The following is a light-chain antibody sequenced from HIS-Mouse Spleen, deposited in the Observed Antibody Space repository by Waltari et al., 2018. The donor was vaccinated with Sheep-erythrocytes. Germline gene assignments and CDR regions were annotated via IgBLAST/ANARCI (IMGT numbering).Light chain of an antibody. V-gene: IGKV1-9*01. CDR3: QQLNSYPPYT. Sequence: DIQFTQSQSFLSASVGDTFTITCRASQGISSYLAWYQQKPGKAPKLLIYAASTLQSGVPSRFSGSGSGTEFTLTISSLQPEDFATYYCQQLNSYPPYTFGQGTKLEIK. CDR2: AAS. CDR1: QGISSY. J-gene: IGKJ2*01.